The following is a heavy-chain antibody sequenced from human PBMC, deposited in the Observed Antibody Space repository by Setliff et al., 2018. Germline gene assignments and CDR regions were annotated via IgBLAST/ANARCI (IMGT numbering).Heavy chain of an antibody. Sequence: ASVKVSCKASGYTFTDFGVSWVRQAPGQGLEWVGWISPHNGNTYYAPKFQGTVLMTADTSTTTAYLQLTNLRSDDTAIYFCSRLVRFCTRTSCQRLSGDEYWGQGALVTVSS. CDR2: ISPHNGNT. CDR3: SRLVRFCTRTSCQRLSGDEY. D-gene: IGHD2-2*01. J-gene: IGHJ4*02. V-gene: IGHV1-18*01. CDR1: GYTFTDFG.